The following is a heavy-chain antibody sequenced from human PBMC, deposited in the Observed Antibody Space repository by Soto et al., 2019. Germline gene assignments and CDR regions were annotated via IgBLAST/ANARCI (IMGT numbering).Heavy chain of an antibody. CDR2: INPSGST. CDR3: ARGRDGGAAN. CDR1: GGSFSGYY. D-gene: IGHD4-17*01. Sequence: QVQLQQWGAGLLKPSETLSLTCAVHGGSFSGYYWSWIRQPPGKGLEWIGEINPSGSTNYTPSLKSRVTMSGDTPKNQFSLKLTSVTAADTAVYYCARGRDGGAANWGQGTLVTVSS. J-gene: IGHJ4*02. V-gene: IGHV4-34*01.